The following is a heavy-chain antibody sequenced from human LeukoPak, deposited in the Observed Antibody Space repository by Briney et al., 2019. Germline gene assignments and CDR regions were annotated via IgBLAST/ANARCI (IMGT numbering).Heavy chain of an antibody. CDR2: ISGSGGST. J-gene: IGHJ5*02. V-gene: IGHV3-23*01. Sequence: GGSLRLSCAASGFTFSNYVMSWVRQAPGKGLEWVSGISGSGGSTYYADSVKGRFTISRDNSKNTLYLQMNSLSAEDMAVYYCAKDGAYGGPWGQGTLVTVSS. D-gene: IGHD2-21*01. CDR3: AKDGAYGGP. CDR1: GFTFSNYV.